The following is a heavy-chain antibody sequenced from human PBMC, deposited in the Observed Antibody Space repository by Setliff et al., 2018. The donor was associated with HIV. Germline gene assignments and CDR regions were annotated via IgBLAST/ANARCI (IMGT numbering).Heavy chain of an antibody. CDR2: IYHSVGT. D-gene: IGHD3-3*01. CDR3: ARVPFTTGFDY. V-gene: IGHV4-38-2*01. CDR1: GYSISSGYY. J-gene: IGHJ4*02. Sequence: KPSETLSLTCAVSGYSISSGYYWGWSRQPPVRGLEWIGNIYHSVGTHYNPSLRSRVTISVDTSKNHFSLKLGSVTAADTAVFYCARVPFTTGFDYWGQGILVTVSS.